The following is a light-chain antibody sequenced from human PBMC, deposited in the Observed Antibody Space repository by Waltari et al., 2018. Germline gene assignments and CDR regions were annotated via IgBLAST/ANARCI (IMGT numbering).Light chain of an antibody. J-gene: IGKJ1*01. CDR3: QHYLRLPVT. Sequence: EIVLTPSPGTLSLSLGERATASCRASQSVSRALAWYQQKPGQAPRLLIYGASTRATGIPDRFSGSGSGTDFSLTISRLEPDDFAVYYCQHYLRLPVTFGQGTTVEI. CDR2: GAS. V-gene: IGKV3-20*01. CDR1: QSVSRA.